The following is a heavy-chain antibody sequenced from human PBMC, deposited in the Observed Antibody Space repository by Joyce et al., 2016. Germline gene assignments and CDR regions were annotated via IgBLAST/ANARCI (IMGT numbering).Heavy chain of an antibody. CDR3: AREGRGYCSSTSCYGPFDS. V-gene: IGHV1-69*01. Sequence: QVQLVQSGAEVKKPGSSVKVSCKSSGGTFSNYGISWVRQAPGQGLEWRGGSIPISSTPNYEQKLQGRVTITADESTSTAHMELSSLRSEDTAVYYCAREGRGYCSSTSCYGPFDSWGQGTLVTVSS. J-gene: IGHJ4*02. D-gene: IGHD2-2*01. CDR1: GGTFSNYG. CDR2: SIPISSTP.